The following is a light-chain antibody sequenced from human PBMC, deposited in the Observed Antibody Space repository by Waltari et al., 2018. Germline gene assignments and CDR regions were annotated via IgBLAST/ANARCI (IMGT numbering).Light chain of an antibody. V-gene: IGKV3-15*01. CDR3: QQYNDWPPLT. J-gene: IGKJ4*01. Sequence: SCRASQSVSSNLAWYQQRPGQPPRLLIYGASNRATGIPARFSGSGSGTEFTLNISSLQSEDFAVYYCQQYNDWPPLTFGGGTKVEIK. CDR2: GAS. CDR1: QSVSSN.